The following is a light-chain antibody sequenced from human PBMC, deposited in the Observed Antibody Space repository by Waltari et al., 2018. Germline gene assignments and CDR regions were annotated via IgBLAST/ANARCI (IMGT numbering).Light chain of an antibody. CDR3: QHYVRLPAT. J-gene: IGKJ1*01. V-gene: IGKV3-20*01. CDR2: AAS. CDR1: QSVSTT. Sequence: EIVLTQSPGTLSLAPGERATLSCRASQSVSTTLAWYQQKPGQAPRPLIYAASTRATGRPDRFSGSGSGTDFSLTISRLEPEDFAVYYCQHYVRLPATFGQGTKVEIK.